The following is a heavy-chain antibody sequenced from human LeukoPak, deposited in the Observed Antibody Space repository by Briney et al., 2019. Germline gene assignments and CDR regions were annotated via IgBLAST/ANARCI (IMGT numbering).Heavy chain of an antibody. J-gene: IGHJ4*02. CDR3: AKGLTNLGDD. CDR2: LSGSGSSA. Sequence: GGSLRLTCAASGFTFSTYAMSWVRQAPGKGLEWVSGLSGSGSSAYYADSVKGRFTISRDNSKNTLYLQMNSLRPEDTAVYYCAKGLTNLGDDWGQGTLVTVSS. V-gene: IGHV3-23*01. CDR1: GFTFSTYA. D-gene: IGHD3-9*01.